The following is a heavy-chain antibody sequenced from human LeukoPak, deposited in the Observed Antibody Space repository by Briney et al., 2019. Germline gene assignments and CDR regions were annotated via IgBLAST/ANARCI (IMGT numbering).Heavy chain of an antibody. CDR1: GFTFSSYA. CDR2: ISGSGGST. V-gene: IGHV3-23*01. J-gene: IGHJ4*02. Sequence: GGSLRLSCGASGFTFSSYAMSWVRQAPGKGLEWVSAISGSGGSTYYADSVKGRFTISRDNSKNTLYLQMNSLRAEDTAVYYCAKDHELHYYGSGSYFNYWGQGTLVTVSS. D-gene: IGHD3-10*01. CDR3: AKDHELHYYGSGSYFNY.